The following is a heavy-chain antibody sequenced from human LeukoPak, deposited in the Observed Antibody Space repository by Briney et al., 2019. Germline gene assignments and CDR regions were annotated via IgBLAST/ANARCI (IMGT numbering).Heavy chain of an antibody. V-gene: IGHV1-2*02. CDR2: IDPKSGGT. CDR1: GYTFTGYY. J-gene: IGHJ4*02. Sequence: ASVKDSCKASGYTFTGYYMHWVRQAPGQGLEWMGWIDPKSGGTKYGQRFQGRVTMTRDTSISTAYMEVSSLESDDTAVYYCARKFSGGFSNFDSWGQGTLVTVSS. D-gene: IGHD4-23*01. CDR3: ARKFSGGFSNFDS.